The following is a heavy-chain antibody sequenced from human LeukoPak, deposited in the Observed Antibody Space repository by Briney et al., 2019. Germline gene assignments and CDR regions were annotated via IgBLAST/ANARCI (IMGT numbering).Heavy chain of an antibody. CDR3: ARDYGDLPARVPYFDY. J-gene: IGHJ4*02. Sequence: PGGSLRLSCAASGFTFSSYSMNWVRQAPGKGLEWVSYISSSSSMIYYADSVKGRFTISRDNAKNSLYLQMKSLRDEDTGIYYCARDYGDLPARVPYFDYWGEGTLVTVSS. V-gene: IGHV3-48*02. CDR1: GFTFSSYS. D-gene: IGHD4-17*01. CDR2: ISSSSSMI.